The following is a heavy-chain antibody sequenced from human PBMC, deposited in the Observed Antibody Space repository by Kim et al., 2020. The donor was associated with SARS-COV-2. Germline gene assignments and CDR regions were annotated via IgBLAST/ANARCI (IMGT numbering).Heavy chain of an antibody. V-gene: IGHV4-61*02. CDR1: GGSISSSSFY. Sequence: SETLSLTCTVSGGSISSSSFYWSWIRQPAGKGLEWIGRIYTSGSTNYNSSLKSRITISLDTSKNQFSLRLSSVTAADTAVYYCAGTSRVDTAIDYWGQGALVTVSS. D-gene: IGHD5-18*01. CDR2: IYTSGST. CDR3: AGTSRVDTAIDY. J-gene: IGHJ4*02.